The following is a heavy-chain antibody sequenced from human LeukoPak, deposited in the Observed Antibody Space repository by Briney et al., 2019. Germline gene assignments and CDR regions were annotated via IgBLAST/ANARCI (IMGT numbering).Heavy chain of an antibody. J-gene: IGHJ6*03. V-gene: IGHV3-23*01. D-gene: IGHD2-2*01. CDR1: GFTFSSYA. CDR2: ISASGGST. CDR3: AKPAAIGPYHYYYYMDV. Sequence: SGGSLRLSCAASGFTFSSYAMSWVRQAPGKGLEWVSGISASGGSTYYADSVKGRFTISRDNSKNTLYLQMNSLTAEDTAVYYCAKPAAIGPYHYYYYMDVWGKGTTVTVSS.